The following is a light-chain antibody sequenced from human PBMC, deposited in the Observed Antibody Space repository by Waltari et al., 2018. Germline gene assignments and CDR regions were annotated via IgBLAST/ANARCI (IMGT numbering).Light chain of an antibody. CDR3: HSRDASGVGGS. J-gene: IGLJ2*01. V-gene: IGLV3-19*01. CDR1: SRRSYY. CDR2: GNN. Sequence: SSELTQDPTVSVAMGQTVRITCQGDSRRSYYASWYQQRPGQAPMLAFSGNNNRPSGVPDRFSGSSSDNTAVLTITGAQAEDEASYYCHSRDASGVGGSFGGGTKLTVL.